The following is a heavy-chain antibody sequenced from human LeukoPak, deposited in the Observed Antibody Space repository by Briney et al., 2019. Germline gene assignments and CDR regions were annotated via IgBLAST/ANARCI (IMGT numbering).Heavy chain of an antibody. CDR2: MNPNSGNT. D-gene: IGHD3-10*01. CDR1: GYTFTSYD. V-gene: IGHV1-8*01. Sequence: ASVKVSCKASGYTFTSYDFNWVRQATGQGLEWMGWMNPNSGNTGYAQKFQGRVTMTRNTSISTAYMELSSLRSEDTAVYYCARGMPYGSGSSSSFDYWGQGTLVTVSS. J-gene: IGHJ4*02. CDR3: ARGMPYGSGSSSSFDY.